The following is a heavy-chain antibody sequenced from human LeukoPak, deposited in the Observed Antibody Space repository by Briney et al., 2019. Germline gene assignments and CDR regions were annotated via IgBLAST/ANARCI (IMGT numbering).Heavy chain of an antibody. Sequence: GGSLRLSCAASGFTFSSYEMNWVRQAPGKGLEWVSYISSSGSTIYYADSVKGRFTISRDNAKNSLYLQMNSLRAEDTAVYYCARGEPFYYGSAYFDYWGQGTLVTVSS. CDR2: ISSSGSTI. V-gene: IGHV3-48*03. D-gene: IGHD3-10*01. J-gene: IGHJ4*02. CDR1: GFTFSSYE. CDR3: ARGEPFYYGSAYFDY.